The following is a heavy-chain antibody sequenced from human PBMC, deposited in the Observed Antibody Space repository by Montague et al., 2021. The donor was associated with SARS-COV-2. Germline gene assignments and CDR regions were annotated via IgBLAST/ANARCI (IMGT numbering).Heavy chain of an antibody. CDR2: LSYSGRP. CDR1: GGSISSYA. J-gene: IGHJ4*02. CDR3: AGRLPQYTSVWSFDE. D-gene: IGHD6-19*01. Sequence: SETLSLTCTFAGGSISSYAWSWIRQPPGKRLEWIGYLSYSGRPIYNPSLESRVSISVDTSKNQFSLQLSSVIAADTAVYYCAGRLPQYTSVWSFDEWGQGTLVTVSS. V-gene: IGHV4-59*08.